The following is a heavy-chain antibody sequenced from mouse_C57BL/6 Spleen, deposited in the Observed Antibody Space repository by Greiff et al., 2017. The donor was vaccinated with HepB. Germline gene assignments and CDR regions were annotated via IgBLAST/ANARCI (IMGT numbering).Heavy chain of an antibody. Sequence: EVKLVESGGGLVQPGGSLSLSCAASGFTFTDYYMSWVRQPPGKALEWLGFIRNKANGYTTEYSASVKGRFTISRDNSQSILYLQMNALRAEDSATYYCARYGTVGYFDYWGQGTTLTVSS. CDR3: ARYGTVGYFDY. V-gene: IGHV7-3*01. CDR1: GFTFTDYY. CDR2: IRNKANGYTT. D-gene: IGHD1-1*01. J-gene: IGHJ2*01.